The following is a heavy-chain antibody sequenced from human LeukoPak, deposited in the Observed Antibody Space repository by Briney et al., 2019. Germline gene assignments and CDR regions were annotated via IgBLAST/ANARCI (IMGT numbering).Heavy chain of an antibody. CDR1: GFTFSSYA. V-gene: IGHV3-23*01. Sequence: PGGSLRLSCAASGFTFSSYAMSWVRQAPGKGLEWVSAISGSGGSTYYADSVKGRFTISRDNAKNSLYLQMNSLRAEDTAVYYCARGVNWWYFDLWGRGTLVVVSS. CDR2: ISGSGGST. D-gene: IGHD1-1*01. J-gene: IGHJ2*01. CDR3: ARGVNWWYFDL.